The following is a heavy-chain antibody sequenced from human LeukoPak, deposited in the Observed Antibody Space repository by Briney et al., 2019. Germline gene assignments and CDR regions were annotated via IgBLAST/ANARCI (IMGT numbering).Heavy chain of an antibody. J-gene: IGHJ4*02. V-gene: IGHV3-30*03. CDR2: MSYDGSKE. Sequence: GGSLRLSCAASGFTFSSYGMHWVRQAPGKGLERVAVMSYDGSKEYYADSVKGRFTISRDNSKNTLYLQMNSLRAEDTAVYYCARDTDTVTTILDYWGQGTLVTVSS. CDR1: GFTFSSYG. CDR3: ARDTDTVTTILDY. D-gene: IGHD4-17*01.